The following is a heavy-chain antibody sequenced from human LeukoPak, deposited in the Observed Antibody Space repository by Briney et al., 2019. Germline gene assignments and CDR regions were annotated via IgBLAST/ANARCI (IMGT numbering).Heavy chain of an antibody. Sequence: GESLKISCKGSGYSFTSYWIGWVRQMPGKGLEWMGIIYPGDPDTRYSPSFQGQVTISADKSISTAYLQWSSLKASDTAMYYCARRSDYGDYVFAFDIWGQGTMVTVSS. D-gene: IGHD4-17*01. CDR3: ARRSDYGDYVFAFDI. V-gene: IGHV5-51*01. J-gene: IGHJ3*02. CDR1: GYSFTSYW. CDR2: IYPGDPDT.